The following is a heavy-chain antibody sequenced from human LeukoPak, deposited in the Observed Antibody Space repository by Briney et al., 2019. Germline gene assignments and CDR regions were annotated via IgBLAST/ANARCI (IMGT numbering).Heavy chain of an antibody. V-gene: IGHV3-48*04. CDR2: ISAGSGTV. J-gene: IGHJ2*01. CDR3: TKDLGLRRMI. CDR1: GLSLSSSN. Sequence: GGSLRLSCAASGLSLSSSNMHWVRQSPGGGLEWLSYISAGSGTVFSADSVKGRFSISRDDARESLFLQMNSQRVEDTAVYYCTKDLGLRRMIWGRGTLVIVSS.